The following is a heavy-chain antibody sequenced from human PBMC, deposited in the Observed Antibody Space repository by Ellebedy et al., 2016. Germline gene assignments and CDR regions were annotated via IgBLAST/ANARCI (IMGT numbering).Heavy chain of an antibody. V-gene: IGHV3-23*01. CDR1: GFTFRNFF. D-gene: IGHD4-17*01. CDR2: ISGGGDAT. J-gene: IGHJ4*02. Sequence: GESLKISXVASGFTFRNFFMSWVRQAPGGGLEWVSTISGGGDATVYADSVKGRFTVSRDNSRNTLFLQMNSLRAEDTAIYYCYYGHYSGSWGQGTLVTVSS. CDR3: YYGHYSGS.